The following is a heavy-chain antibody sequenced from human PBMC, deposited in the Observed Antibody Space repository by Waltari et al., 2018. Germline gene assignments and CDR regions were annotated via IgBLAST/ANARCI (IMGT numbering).Heavy chain of an antibody. Sequence: EVQLVESGGGLVQPGGSLRLSCAASGFTFRSYWMSWVRQAPGKGLEWVANIKQDGSEKYYVDSVKGRFTISRDNAKNSLYLQMNSLRAEDTAVYYCARGGLDFDYWGQGTLVTVSS. J-gene: IGHJ4*02. V-gene: IGHV3-7*04. D-gene: IGHD3-16*01. CDR2: IKQDGSEK. CDR1: GFTFRSYW. CDR3: ARGGLDFDY.